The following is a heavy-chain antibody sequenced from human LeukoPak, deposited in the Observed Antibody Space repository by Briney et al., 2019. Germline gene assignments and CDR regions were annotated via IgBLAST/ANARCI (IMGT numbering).Heavy chain of an antibody. CDR3: ARAYSSSSDFDY. V-gene: IGHV1-69*13. Sequence: ASVKASCKASGGTFSSYAISWVRQAPGQGLEWMGGIIPIFGTANYAQKFQGRVTITADESTSTAYMELSSLRSEDTAVYYCARAYSSSSDFDYWGQGTLVTVSS. CDR2: IIPIFGTA. CDR1: GGTFSSYA. J-gene: IGHJ4*02. D-gene: IGHD6-6*01.